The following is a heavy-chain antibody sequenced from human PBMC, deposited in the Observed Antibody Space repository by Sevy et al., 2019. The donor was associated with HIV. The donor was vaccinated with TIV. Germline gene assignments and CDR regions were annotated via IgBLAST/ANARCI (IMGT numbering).Heavy chain of an antibody. CDR2: IYYSGST. CDR3: ARRGGLVDGGMDV. Sequence: SETLSLTCTVSGGSVSSGSYYWSWIRQPPGKGLECTGYIYYSGSTNYNPSLKSRVTISVDPSKNQFSLKLSSVTAADTAVYYCARRGGLVDGGMDVWGQGTTVTVSS. CDR1: GGSVSSGSYY. V-gene: IGHV4-61*01. D-gene: IGHD2-8*02. J-gene: IGHJ6*02.